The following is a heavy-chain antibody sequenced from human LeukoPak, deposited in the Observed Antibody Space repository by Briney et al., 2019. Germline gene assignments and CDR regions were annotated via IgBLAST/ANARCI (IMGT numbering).Heavy chain of an antibody. CDR1: GFTFRNAW. V-gene: IGHV3-15*01. CDR3: TRAVPPYCGGDCYSASDY. CDR2: LKSKTDGGTT. Sequence: GGSLRLSCAASGFTFRNAWMTWVRQAPGKGLEWVGRLKSKTDGGTTDYAAPVKGRFTISRDDSKNTLYLQMNTLKTEDTAVYYCTRAVPPYCGGDCYSASDYWGQGTLVTVS. J-gene: IGHJ4*02. D-gene: IGHD2-21*02.